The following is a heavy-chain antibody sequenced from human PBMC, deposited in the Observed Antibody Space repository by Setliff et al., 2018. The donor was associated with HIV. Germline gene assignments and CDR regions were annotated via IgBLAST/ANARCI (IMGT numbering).Heavy chain of an antibody. V-gene: IGHV4-61*02. D-gene: IGHD6-19*01. CDR3: TRQSPAAGSGAFDI. Sequence: SETLSLTCTVSGDSISSGGYYWSWIRQPAGQGLEWIGRIYTSGNTNYNPSTNYNPSLKSRITISLETSRNQFSLRVTSVTATDTAVYYCTRQSPAAGSGAFDIWGQGTMVTVSS. J-gene: IGHJ3*02. CDR2: IYTSGNT. CDR1: GDSISSGGYY.